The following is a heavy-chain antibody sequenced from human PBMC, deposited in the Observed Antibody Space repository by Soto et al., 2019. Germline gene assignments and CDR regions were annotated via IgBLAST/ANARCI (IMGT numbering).Heavy chain of an antibody. Sequence: QVQLVQSGAEVKKPGSSVKVSCKASGGTFSRYAINWVRQAPGHGLEWMGGIIPLFGTANYAQKFQGRVTITADESASTAHMERRSRRSEDTAVYYCAREYGHDCGGGNCYFYFWGQGTLVTVSS. V-gene: IGHV1-69*01. J-gene: IGHJ4*02. CDR3: AREYGHDCGGGNCYFYF. CDR2: IIPLFGTA. CDR1: GGTFSRYA. D-gene: IGHD3-3*01.